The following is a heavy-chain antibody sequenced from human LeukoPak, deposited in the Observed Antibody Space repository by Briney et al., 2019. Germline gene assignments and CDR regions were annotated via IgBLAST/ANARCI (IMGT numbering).Heavy chain of an antibody. J-gene: IGHJ6*02. V-gene: IGHV4-59*12. Sequence: SETLSLTCTVSGGSISSYYWSWIRQPPGKGLEWIGYIYYSGSTNQNPSLKSRVTISVDKSKNQFSLKLSSVTAADTAVYYCASRYSSSWYYLYYYYGMDVWGQGTTVTVSS. CDR2: IYYSGST. CDR1: GGSISSYY. CDR3: ASRYSSSWYYLYYYYGMDV. D-gene: IGHD6-13*01.